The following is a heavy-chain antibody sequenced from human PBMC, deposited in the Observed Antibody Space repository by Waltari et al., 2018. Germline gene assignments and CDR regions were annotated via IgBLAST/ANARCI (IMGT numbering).Heavy chain of an antibody. Sequence: QVQLQQWGAGLLKPSETLSLTCAVYGGSFSGYYWSWIRQPPGKGLAWIGEINHSGSTNYNPVRKSRVTISVDTSKNQFSLKLSSVTAADTAVYYCARGGYDFWSGYLPENAFDIWGQGTMVTVSS. CDR1: GGSFSGYY. J-gene: IGHJ3*02. CDR2: INHSGST. V-gene: IGHV4-34*01. D-gene: IGHD3-3*01. CDR3: ARGGYDFWSGYLPENAFDI.